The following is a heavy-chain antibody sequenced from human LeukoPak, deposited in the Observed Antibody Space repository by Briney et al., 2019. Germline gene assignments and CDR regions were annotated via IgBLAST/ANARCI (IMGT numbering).Heavy chain of an antibody. Sequence: GGSLRLSCAASGFTFSSYAMHWVRQAPGKGLEWVAVISYDGSNKYYADSVKGRFTISRDNSKNTLYLQMNSLRAEDTAVYYCAKEEYGSGSYYSDYWGQGTLVTVSS. CDR2: ISYDGSNK. D-gene: IGHD3-10*01. J-gene: IGHJ4*02. V-gene: IGHV3-30-3*01. CDR3: AKEEYGSGSYYSDY. CDR1: GFTFSSYA.